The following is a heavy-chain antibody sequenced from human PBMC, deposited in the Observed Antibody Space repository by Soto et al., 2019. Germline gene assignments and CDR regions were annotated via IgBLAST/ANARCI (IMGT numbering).Heavy chain of an antibody. V-gene: IGHV1-3*01. J-gene: IGHJ4*02. CDR2: INAGNGNT. Sequence: ASVKVSCKASGYTFTSYAMHWVRQAPGQRLEWMGWINAGNGNTKYSHKFQGRVTITRDTSASTAYMELSILRSRVTAVCYCARVPDNFDFWGKGNLVTVSS. CDR3: ARVPDNFDF. CDR1: GYTFTSYA. D-gene: IGHD3-9*01.